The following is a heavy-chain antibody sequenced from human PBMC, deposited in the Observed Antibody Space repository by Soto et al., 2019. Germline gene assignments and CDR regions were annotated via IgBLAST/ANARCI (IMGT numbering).Heavy chain of an antibody. CDR2: ISYDGSNK. CDR3: ARGAGDSSGYHANYFDY. V-gene: IGHV3-30-3*01. D-gene: IGHD3-22*01. J-gene: IGHJ4*02. Sequence: GGSLRLSCAASGFTFSSYAMHWVRQAPGKGLEWVAVISYDGSNKYYADSVKGRFTISRDNSKNTLYLQMNSLRAEDTAVYYCARGAGDSSGYHANYFDYWGQGTLVTVSS. CDR1: GFTFSSYA.